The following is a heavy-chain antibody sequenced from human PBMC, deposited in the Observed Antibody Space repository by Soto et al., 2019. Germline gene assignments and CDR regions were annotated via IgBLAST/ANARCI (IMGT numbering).Heavy chain of an antibody. D-gene: IGHD5-12*01. V-gene: IGHV4-59*12. CDR1: GGSISSSY. CDR2: VYESGYT. J-gene: IGHJ4*02. Sequence: SETLSLTCSVSGGSISSSYWTWIRQFPGKGLEWIGYVYESGYTRYNPSLKSRVTISVDTSKNQFSLRVTSVTAADTAVYYCARAYGGLDYWGQGTLVTVSS. CDR3: ARAYGGLDY.